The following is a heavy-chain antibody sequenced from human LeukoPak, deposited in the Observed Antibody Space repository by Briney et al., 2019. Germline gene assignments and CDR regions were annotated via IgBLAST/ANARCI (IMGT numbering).Heavy chain of an antibody. CDR3: AQGGVAGHYYYYMDV. CDR1: GGSISSYY. CDR2: IYYSGST. J-gene: IGHJ6*03. Sequence: SETLSLTCTVSGGSISSYYWSWIRQPPGKGLEWIGYIYYSGSTNYNPSLKSRVTISVDTSKNQFSLKLSSVAAADTAVYYCAQGGVAGHYYYYMDVWGKETTVTVSS. D-gene: IGHD6-19*01. V-gene: IGHV4-59*01.